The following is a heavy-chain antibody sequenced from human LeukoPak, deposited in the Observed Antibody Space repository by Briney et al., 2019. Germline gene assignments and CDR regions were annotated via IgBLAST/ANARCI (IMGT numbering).Heavy chain of an antibody. J-gene: IGHJ4*02. D-gene: IGHD1-26*01. CDR2: IYSGGST. CDR3: SSGSYYSLPFDY. CDR1: GFTVSSNY. V-gene: IGHV3-66*01. Sequence: SGGSLRLPCAASGFTVSSNYMSWVRQAPGKGLEWVSVIYSGGSTYYADSVKGRFTTSRDNSKNSLYLQMNSLRAEDTAVYYCSSGSYYSLPFDYWGQGTQVTVSS.